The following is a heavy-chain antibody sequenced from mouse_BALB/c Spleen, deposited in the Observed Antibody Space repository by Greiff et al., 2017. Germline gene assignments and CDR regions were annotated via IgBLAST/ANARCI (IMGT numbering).Heavy chain of an antibody. CDR2: IDPANGNT. J-gene: IGHJ2*01. D-gene: IGHD4-1*01. V-gene: IGHV14-3*02. CDR1: GFNIKDTY. CDR3: ARLTGTRGDY. Sequence: EVQLKESGAELVKPGASVKLSCTASGFNIKDTYMHWVKQRPEQGLEWIGRIDPANGNTKYDPKFQGKATITADTSSNTAYLQLSSLTSEDTAVYYCARLTGTRGDYWGQGTTLTVSS.